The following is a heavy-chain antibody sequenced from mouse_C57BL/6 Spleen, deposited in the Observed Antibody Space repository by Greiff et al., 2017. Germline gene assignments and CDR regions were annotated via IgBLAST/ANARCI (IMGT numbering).Heavy chain of an antibody. V-gene: IGHV1-50*01. CDR1: GYTFTSYW. J-gene: IGHJ3*01. CDR3: ARRGDGYYFAY. D-gene: IGHD2-3*01. CDR2: FDPSDSYT. Sequence: QVQLQQPGAELVKPGASVKLSCKASGYTFTSYWMQWVKQRPGQGLEWIGEFDPSDSYTNYNQKFKGKATLTVETSSSTAYMQLSSLTSEDSAVYYCARRGDGYYFAYWGQGTMVTVSA.